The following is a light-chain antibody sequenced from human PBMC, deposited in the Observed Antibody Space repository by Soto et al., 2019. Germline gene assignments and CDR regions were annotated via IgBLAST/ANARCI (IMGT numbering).Light chain of an antibody. CDR3: QQYGSSPPLT. V-gene: IGKV3-20*01. J-gene: IGKJ4*01. CDR1: QSVSSSY. CDR2: GAS. Sequence: EIELTQSPGTLSLSPGERATLSCRASQSVSSSYLAWYQHKPGQAPRLLIYGASSRATGIPDRFSGSGSGTDFPLTISRLEPEEFAVYCCQQYGSSPPLTFGGGTKVEIK.